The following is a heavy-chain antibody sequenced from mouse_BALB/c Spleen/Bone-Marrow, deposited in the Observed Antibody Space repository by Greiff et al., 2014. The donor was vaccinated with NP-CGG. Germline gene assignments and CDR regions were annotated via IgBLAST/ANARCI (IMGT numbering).Heavy chain of an antibody. CDR1: GYTFTSYW. Sequence: VQLQQSGAELVKPGASVKLSCKASGYTFTSYWMHWVKQRPGQGLEWIGEINPSNGRTNYNEKFKSKATLTVDKSSSTAYMQISSLTSEDSAVYYCARGGYDGFAYWGQGTLVTVSA. J-gene: IGHJ3*01. V-gene: IGHV1S81*02. CDR3: ARGGYDGFAY. CDR2: INPSNGRT. D-gene: IGHD2-2*01.